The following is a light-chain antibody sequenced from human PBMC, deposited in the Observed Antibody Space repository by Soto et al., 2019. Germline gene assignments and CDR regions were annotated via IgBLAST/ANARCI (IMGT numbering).Light chain of an antibody. Sequence: QSVLTQPASVSGSPGQSITISCTGTSSDVGGYNYVSWYQQHPLKAPKPLIFEGSYPPSWGSDRFSGSKSGNTASLTISGLQAEDEADYYCCSYTSTSTYVFGTETKFTVL. CDR2: EGS. V-gene: IGLV2-14*01. J-gene: IGLJ1*01. CDR3: CSYTSTSTYV. CDR1: SSDVGGYNY.